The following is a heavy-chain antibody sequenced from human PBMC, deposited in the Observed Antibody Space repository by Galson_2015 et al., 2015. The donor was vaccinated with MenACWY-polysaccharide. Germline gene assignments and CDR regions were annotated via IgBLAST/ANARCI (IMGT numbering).Heavy chain of an antibody. CDR3: SRAPFYDVVRDD. Sequence: SLRLSCAASGFTFHDHGVSWFRQAPGKGLEWVGFLRSETYGGPPQYAASVTGRFLISRDDSKTIAYLQMNSLTTEDTAVYYCSRAPFYDVVRDDWGQGTLVTGSS. J-gene: IGHJ4*02. D-gene: IGHD3-10*02. CDR1: GFTFHDHG. V-gene: IGHV3-49*03. CDR2: LRSETYGGPP.